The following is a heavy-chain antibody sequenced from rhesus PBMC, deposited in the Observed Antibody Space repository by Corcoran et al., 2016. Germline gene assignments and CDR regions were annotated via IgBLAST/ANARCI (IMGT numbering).Heavy chain of an antibody. D-gene: IGHD1-1-1*01. J-gene: IGHJ6*01. CDR2: ISGSSGST. CDR3: ARVRRGIAGTYYGLDS. Sequence: QVQLQESGPGLVKPSETLSLTCAVSGGSFSGYYWGWIRQPPGKGLEWSGYISGSSGSTDYNPSLKSRVTISTDTSKNQFSLKLSSVTAADTAVYYCARVRRGIAGTYYGLDSWGQGVVVTVSS. CDR1: GGSFSGYY. V-gene: IGHV4-165*01.